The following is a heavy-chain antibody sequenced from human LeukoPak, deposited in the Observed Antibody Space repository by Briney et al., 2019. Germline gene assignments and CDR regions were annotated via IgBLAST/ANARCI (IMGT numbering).Heavy chain of an antibody. Sequence: PRGSLRLSCAASGFTFSSYWMHWVRQAPGEGLMWVSRINSDGSSTSYADSVKGRFTISRDNAKNTLYLQMNSLRAEDTAVYYCARDRRLVPFDYWGQGTLVTVSS. CDR2: INSDGSST. CDR1: GFTFSSYW. V-gene: IGHV3-74*01. CDR3: ARDRRLVPFDY. J-gene: IGHJ4*02. D-gene: IGHD3-9*01.